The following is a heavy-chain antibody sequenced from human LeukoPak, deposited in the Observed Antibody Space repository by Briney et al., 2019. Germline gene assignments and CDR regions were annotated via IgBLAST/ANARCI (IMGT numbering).Heavy chain of an antibody. V-gene: IGHV1-2*02. D-gene: IGHD3-22*01. CDR3: ARDYDSSGYYFHGY. CDR1: GYTFTCNY. CDR2: INPNSGGT. J-gene: IGHJ4*02. Sequence: ASVKVSCKASGYTFTCNYMHWVRQAPGQGLEWMGWINPNSGGTNYAQNFQGRVTMTRDTSISTAYMELSRLRSDDTAVYYCARDYDSSGYYFHGYWGQGTLVTVSS.